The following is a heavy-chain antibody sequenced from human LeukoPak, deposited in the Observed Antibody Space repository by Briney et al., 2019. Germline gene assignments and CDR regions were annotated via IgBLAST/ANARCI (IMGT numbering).Heavy chain of an antibody. J-gene: IGHJ4*02. CDR1: GYTFTGYY. Sequence: GASVKVSCKASGYTFTGYYMHWVRQAPGQGLEWMGIINPSGGSTSYAQEFQGRVTITRDTSASTAYMELSSLRSEDMAVYYCARSRGYSSSWYYFDYWGQGTLVTVSS. V-gene: IGHV1-46*01. D-gene: IGHD6-13*01. CDR3: ARSRGYSSSWYYFDY. CDR2: INPSGGST.